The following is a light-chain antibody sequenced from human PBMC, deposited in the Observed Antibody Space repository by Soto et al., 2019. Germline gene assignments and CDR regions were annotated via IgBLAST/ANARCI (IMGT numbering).Light chain of an antibody. CDR2: DVS. Sequence: QSALTQPPSASGSPGQSVTISCTGTSSDVGGYNYFSWYQQHPGKAPKLMVYDVSKRPSGVPDRFSGSKSGNTASLTVSGLQAEDEADYYCSSYGGRNNLVFGGGTKRTGL. J-gene: IGLJ2*01. V-gene: IGLV2-8*01. CDR3: SSYGGRNNLV. CDR1: SSDVGGYNY.